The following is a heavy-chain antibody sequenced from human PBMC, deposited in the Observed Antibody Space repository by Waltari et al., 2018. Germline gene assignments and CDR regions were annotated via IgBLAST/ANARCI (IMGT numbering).Heavy chain of an antibody. CDR2: INGYGDKT. D-gene: IGHD3-22*01. CDR3: AKAHFYDTSGYIEH. Sequence: EVQVLESGGGLVQPGGSLSRPCAASGVIFNHYAINWVRQAPGKGLEWVSGINGYGDKTYYADSVKGRFTLSRDNSRNTLSLQMNSLRAEDTAVYYCAKAHFYDTSGYIEHWGQGTLVTVSS. J-gene: IGHJ5*02. CDR1: GVIFNHYA. V-gene: IGHV3-23*01.